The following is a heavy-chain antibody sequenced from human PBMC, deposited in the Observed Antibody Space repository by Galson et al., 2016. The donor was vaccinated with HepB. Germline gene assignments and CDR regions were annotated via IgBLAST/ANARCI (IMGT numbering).Heavy chain of an antibody. J-gene: IGHJ3*02. CDR2: ISYDGSYI. CDR3: AKGWGDAFDI. CDR1: GFTFSSYG. D-gene: IGHD7-27*01. V-gene: IGHV3-30*18. Sequence: SLRLSCAASGFTFSSYGMHWVRQAPGKGLEWVAVISYDGSYIYYADSVKGRFTISRDNSKNTLYLQMNSLRDEDTAVYYCAKGWGDAFDIWGQGTVVTVSS.